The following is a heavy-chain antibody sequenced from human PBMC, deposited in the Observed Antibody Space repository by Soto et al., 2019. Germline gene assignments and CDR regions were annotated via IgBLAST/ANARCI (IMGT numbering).Heavy chain of an antibody. CDR1: GYTFTSYY. CDR3: AREGLEKYYYYYYMDV. CDR2: INPSGGST. Sequence: GASVKVSCKASGYTFTSYYMHWVRQAPGQGLEWMGIINPSGGSTSYAQKFQGRVTMTRDTSTSTVYMELSSLRSEDTAVYYCAREGLEKYYYYYYMDVWGKGTTLTVSS. V-gene: IGHV1-46*01. J-gene: IGHJ6*03.